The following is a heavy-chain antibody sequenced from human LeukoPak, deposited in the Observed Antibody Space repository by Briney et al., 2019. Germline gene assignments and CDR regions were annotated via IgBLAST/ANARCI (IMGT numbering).Heavy chain of an antibody. CDR1: GFSLSRNA. CDR3: AKEEVPNDY. D-gene: IGHD2-2*01. V-gene: IGHV3-23*01. Sequence: GGSLRLSCAVSGFSLSRNAMCWVRQAPGKGLEWVSAISLNGDSTYYADSVQGRFTISRDTSKNTLFMQMDTLRVEDTATYYCAKEEVPNDYWGQGTLVTVSS. CDR2: ISLNGDST. J-gene: IGHJ4*02.